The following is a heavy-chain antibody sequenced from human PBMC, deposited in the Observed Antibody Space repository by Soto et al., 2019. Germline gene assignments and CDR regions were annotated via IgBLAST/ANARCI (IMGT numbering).Heavy chain of an antibody. Sequence: PSETLSLTCTVSGGSTSSSSYYWGWIRQPPGKGLEWIGSIYYSWSTYYNPSLKSRVTISVDTSKNQFSLKPSSVTAADTAVYYCARQGYDFWSGYPLYYYYGMDVWGQGTTVTVSS. CDR3: ARQGYDFWSGYPLYYYYGMDV. CDR1: GGSTSSSSYY. V-gene: IGHV4-39*01. D-gene: IGHD3-3*01. J-gene: IGHJ6*02. CDR2: IYYSWST.